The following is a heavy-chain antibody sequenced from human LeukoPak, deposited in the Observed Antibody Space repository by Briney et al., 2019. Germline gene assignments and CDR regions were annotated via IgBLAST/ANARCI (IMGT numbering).Heavy chain of an antibody. Sequence: SETLSLTCAVYGGSFSGYYWSWIRQPPGKGLEWIGEINHSGSTNYNPSLKSRVTISVDTSKNQFSLKLSSVTAADTAVYYCARGRAVAGYYYYGMDVWGQGTTVTVSS. CDR2: INHSGST. V-gene: IGHV4-34*01. CDR1: GGSFSGYY. J-gene: IGHJ6*02. CDR3: ARGRAVAGYYYYGMDV. D-gene: IGHD6-19*01.